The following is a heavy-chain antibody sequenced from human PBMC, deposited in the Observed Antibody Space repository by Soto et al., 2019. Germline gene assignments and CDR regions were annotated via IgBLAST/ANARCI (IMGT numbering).Heavy chain of an antibody. V-gene: IGHV5-51*01. Sequence: EVQLVQSGAEVKKPGDSLKISCKASGYKFSNHWIGWVRQMPGKGLEWMGIIQPGDSETRYSPSFQGQVTLSVDRSISTAYLQWSSLKASDTAMYYCARPMIMVEGALDIWGQGTMVTVSS. CDR3: ARPMIMVEGALDI. CDR1: GYKFSNHW. D-gene: IGHD2-21*01. CDR2: IQPGDSET. J-gene: IGHJ3*02.